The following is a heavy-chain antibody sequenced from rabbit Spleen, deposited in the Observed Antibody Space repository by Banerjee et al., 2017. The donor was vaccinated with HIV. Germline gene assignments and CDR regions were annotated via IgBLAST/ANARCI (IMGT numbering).Heavy chain of an antibody. CDR3: ARYGISFVSTGWGLTRLDL. Sequence: QEQLVESGGGLVKPEGSLTLTCKASGVSFSDKDVMCWVRQAPGKGLEWIACIYNGDGCTYYASWVNGRFTISRSTSLNTVTLQMTSLTAADTATYFCARYGISFVSTGWGLTRLDLWGPGTLVTVS. J-gene: IGHJ3*01. CDR1: GVSFSDKD. V-gene: IGHV1S47*01. D-gene: IGHD4-1*01. CDR2: IYNGDGCT.